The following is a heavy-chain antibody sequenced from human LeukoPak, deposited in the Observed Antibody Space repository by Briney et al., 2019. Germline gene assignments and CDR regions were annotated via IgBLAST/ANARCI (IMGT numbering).Heavy chain of an antibody. CDR3: ARVVKHSYGSGGFDY. V-gene: IGHV1-24*01. D-gene: IGHD5-18*01. CDR2: FDPEDGET. CDR1: GYTLTELS. J-gene: IGHJ4*02. Sequence: ASVKVSCKVSGYTLTELSMHWVRQAPGKGLEWMGSFDPEDGETIYAQKFQGRVTMTEDTSTDTAYMELSSLRSEDTAVYYCARVVKHSYGSGGFDYWGQGTLVTVSS.